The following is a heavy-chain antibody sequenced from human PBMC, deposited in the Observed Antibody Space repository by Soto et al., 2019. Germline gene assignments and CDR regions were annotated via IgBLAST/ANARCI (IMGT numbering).Heavy chain of an antibody. Sequence: SETLSLTCTVSGGSISSYYWSWLRQPPGKGLEWIGYIYYSGSTNYNPSLKSRVTISVDTSKNQFSLKLSSVTAADTAVYYCARLAVAGYYYMDVWGKGTTVTVSS. J-gene: IGHJ6*03. D-gene: IGHD6-19*01. CDR3: ARLAVAGYYYMDV. CDR2: IYYSGST. V-gene: IGHV4-59*01. CDR1: GGSISSYY.